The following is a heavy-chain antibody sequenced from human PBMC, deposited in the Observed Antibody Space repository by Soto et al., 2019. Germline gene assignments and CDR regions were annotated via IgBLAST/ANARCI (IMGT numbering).Heavy chain of an antibody. D-gene: IGHD2-15*01. CDR3: APASSHSASRPSEGASYYFAY. CDR1: GGSLSGYY. V-gene: IGHV4-34*01. CDR2: INHSGSA. J-gene: IGHJ4*02. Sequence: QVQLQQWGSGLLKPSETLSLTCAVYGGSLSGYYWSWIRQSPGKGLEWIGQINHSGSANYHPSPISRATIFVHPPGTGFSLTLTSVPAPDTPLYYCAPASSHSASRPSEGASYYFAYWGQGTLLTVSS.